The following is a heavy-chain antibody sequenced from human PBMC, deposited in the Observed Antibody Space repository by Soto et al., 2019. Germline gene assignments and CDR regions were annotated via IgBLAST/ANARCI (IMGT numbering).Heavy chain of an antibody. CDR2: IYYSGST. CDR3: ARRPSYSSGWYGNWFDP. D-gene: IGHD6-19*01. Sequence: SETLSLTCAVYGGSFSGYYWSWIRQPPGKGLEWIGYIYYSGSTNYNPSLKSRVTISVDTSKNQFSLKLSSVTAADTAVYYCARRPSYSSGWYGNWFDPWGQGTLVTVSS. J-gene: IGHJ5*02. V-gene: IGHV4-59*08. CDR1: GGSFSGYY.